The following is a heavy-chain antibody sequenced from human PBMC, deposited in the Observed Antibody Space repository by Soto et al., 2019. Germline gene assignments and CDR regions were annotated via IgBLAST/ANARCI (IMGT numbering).Heavy chain of an antibody. CDR1: GGSISSRSYS. CDR2: IYYSGSS. V-gene: IGHV4-39*01. CDR3: ARLIFEEGFFGAVADNYNYYGMDV. J-gene: IGHJ6*02. D-gene: IGHD6-19*01. Sequence: SETLSLTCSVSGGSISSRSYSWGWIRQPPGKGLEWIVTIYYSGSSNYDPSLKSRVTISVDTSKNQFSLKLSSVTAADTAVYYCARLIFEEGFFGAVADNYNYYGMDVWGQGTTVTVSS.